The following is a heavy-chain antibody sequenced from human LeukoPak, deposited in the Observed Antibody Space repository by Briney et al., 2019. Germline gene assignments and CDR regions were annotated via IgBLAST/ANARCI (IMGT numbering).Heavy chain of an antibody. CDR1: GGCIGSYY. Sequence: SETLSLTCTGSGGCIGSYYWSWVRQAPGKGPGWIGYIYYSGSTKYNPSLKSRVTITVDTSKNQFSLKLSSVTAADTAVYYCARLAGLAAAGRYYFDYWGQGTLVTASS. CDR3: ARLAGLAAAGRYYFDY. D-gene: IGHD6-13*01. J-gene: IGHJ4*02. V-gene: IGHV4-59*01. CDR2: IYYSGST.